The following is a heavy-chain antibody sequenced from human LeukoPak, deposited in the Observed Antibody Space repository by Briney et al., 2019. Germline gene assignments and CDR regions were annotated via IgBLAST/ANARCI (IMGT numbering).Heavy chain of an antibody. Sequence: GGSLRLSCAASGFTFSSYSMNWVRQAPGKGLEWVSSISSSSSYIYYADSVKGRFTISRDNAKNSLYLQMNSLRAEDTAVYYCARDGLDYYGSGSYYGAPIRHYFDYWGQGTLVTVSS. CDR2: ISSSSSYI. J-gene: IGHJ4*02. CDR3: ARDGLDYYGSGSYYGAPIRHYFDY. D-gene: IGHD3-10*01. V-gene: IGHV3-21*01. CDR1: GFTFSSYS.